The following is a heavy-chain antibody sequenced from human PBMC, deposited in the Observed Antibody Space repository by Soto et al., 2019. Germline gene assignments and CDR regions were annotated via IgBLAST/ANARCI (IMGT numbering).Heavy chain of an antibody. D-gene: IGHD3-10*01. V-gene: IGHV1-69*02. CDR1: GDTFTFYS. J-gene: IGHJ4*02. Sequence: QVQLVQSGAEVKKPGSSVRVSCKASGDTFTFYSINWVRQAPGLGLEWMGRINPILSMSNYAQRFQGRVTMTADKSTSTDYMGLSSMRSEDTAMYYCASSYGSGYRAFDYWGQGALVTVSS. CDR2: INPILSMS. CDR3: ASSYGSGYRAFDY.